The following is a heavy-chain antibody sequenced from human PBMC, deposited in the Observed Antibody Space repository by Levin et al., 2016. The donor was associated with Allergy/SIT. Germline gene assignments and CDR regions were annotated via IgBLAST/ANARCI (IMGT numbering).Heavy chain of an antibody. D-gene: IGHD5-18*01. Sequence: VRQAPGKGLEWVAVISYDGSNKYYADSVKGRFTISRDNSKNTLYLQMNSLRAEDTAVYYCAKDHDTAMGPYYYYYYGMDVWGQGTTVTVSS. V-gene: IGHV3-30*18. CDR3: AKDHDTAMGPYYYYYYGMDV. J-gene: IGHJ6*02. CDR2: ISYDGSNK.